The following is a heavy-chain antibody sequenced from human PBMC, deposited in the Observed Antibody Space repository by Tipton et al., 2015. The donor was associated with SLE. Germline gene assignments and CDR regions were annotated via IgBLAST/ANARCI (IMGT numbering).Heavy chain of an antibody. D-gene: IGHD5-24*01. Sequence: QLVQSGAEVKKPGSSVKVSCKASGGTFSSYAISWVRQAPGQGLEWMGRIIPIFGTANYAQKFQGRVTITADESTSTAYMELSSLRSGDTAVYYCAKEGPRGSYKFSGVNYFDYWGQGTLVTVSS. V-gene: IGHV1-69*15. CDR1: GGTFSSYA. J-gene: IGHJ4*02. CDR3: AKEGPRGSYKFSGVNYFDY. CDR2: IIPIFGTA.